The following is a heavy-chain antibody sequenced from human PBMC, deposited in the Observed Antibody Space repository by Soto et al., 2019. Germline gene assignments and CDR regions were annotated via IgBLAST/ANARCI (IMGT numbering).Heavy chain of an antibody. Sequence: QVQLVESGGGVVQPGRSLRLSCAASGFTFSSYAMHWVRQAPGKGLEWVAVISYDGSNKYYADSVKGRFTISRDNSRNTLYLQMNSLRAEDTAVYYCARFGYYHISGYDQHWGQGNLVTVSS. CDR1: GFTFSSYA. D-gene: IGHD3-22*01. CDR3: ARFGYYHISGYDQH. V-gene: IGHV3-30-3*01. J-gene: IGHJ1*01. CDR2: ISYDGSNK.